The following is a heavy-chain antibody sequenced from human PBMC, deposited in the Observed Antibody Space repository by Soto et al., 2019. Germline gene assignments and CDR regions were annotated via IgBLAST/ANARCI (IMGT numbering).Heavy chain of an antibody. V-gene: IGHV3-7*01. CDR1: GFTFSSYW. Sequence: GGSLRLSCAASGFTFSSYWMSWVRQAPGKGLEWVANIKQDGSEKYYVDSVKGRFTISRDNAKNSLYLQMNSLRAEDTAVYYCARVRSSLYYYYYYYMDVWGKGTTVTVSS. CDR3: ARVRSSLYYYYYYYMDV. CDR2: IKQDGSEK. J-gene: IGHJ6*03. D-gene: IGHD6-13*01.